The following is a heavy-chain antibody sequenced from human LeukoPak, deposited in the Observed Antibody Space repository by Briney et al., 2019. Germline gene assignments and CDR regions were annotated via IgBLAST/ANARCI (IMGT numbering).Heavy chain of an antibody. CDR1: GGSISSGGYY. Sequence: SETLSLTCTVSGGSISSGGYYWSWIRQPPGKGLEWIGYIYYSGSTNYNPSLKSRVTISVDTSKNQFSLKLSSVTAADTAVYYCARSDEVGTSNYWGQGTLVTVSS. V-gene: IGHV4-61*08. J-gene: IGHJ4*02. D-gene: IGHD1-26*01. CDR2: IYYSGST. CDR3: ARSDEVGTSNY.